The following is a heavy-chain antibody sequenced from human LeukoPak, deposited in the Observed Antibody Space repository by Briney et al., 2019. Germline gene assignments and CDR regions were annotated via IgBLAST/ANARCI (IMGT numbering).Heavy chain of an antibody. CDR2: IYYSGST. D-gene: IGHD3-22*01. CDR3: ASTYYYDSSGYFVY. J-gene: IGHJ4*02. V-gene: IGHV4-59*01. Sequence: ETLSLTCTVSGGSISSYYWSWIRQPPGKGLEWIGHIYYSGSTNYNPSLKSRVTISVDTSKNQLSLKLSSVTAADTAVYYCASTYYYDSSGYFVYWGQGTLVTVSS. CDR1: GGSISSYY.